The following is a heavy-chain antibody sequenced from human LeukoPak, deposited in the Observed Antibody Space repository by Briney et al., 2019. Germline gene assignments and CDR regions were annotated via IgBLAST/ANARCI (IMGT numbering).Heavy chain of an antibody. CDR1: GGSISDYY. V-gene: IGHV4-34*01. Sequence: KPSEALSLTYAVYGGSISDYYWSLSRPPPGEGVELIGKINHSGSTNYKPYLKSRVTISVDTSKNQISLKLSSVTAADTAVYYRARGNKKGYRVVVVPAAEHYMDVWGKGTTVTVSS. CDR2: INHSGST. D-gene: IGHD2-2*01. J-gene: IGHJ6*03. CDR3: ARGNKKGYRVVVVPAAEHYMDV.